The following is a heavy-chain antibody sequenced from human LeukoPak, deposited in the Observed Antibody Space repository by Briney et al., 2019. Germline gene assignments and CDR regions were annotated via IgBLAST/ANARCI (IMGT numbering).Heavy chain of an antibody. Sequence: PGGSLRLSCATSGFSFSNAWMNWVRQAPGKGLEWVSVIYSGGGTYYADSVKGRFTISRDHSKNTLYLQMNSLRAEDTAVYYCARDGPTYGDYAQFDLWGRGTLVTVSS. J-gene: IGHJ2*01. V-gene: IGHV3-53*01. D-gene: IGHD4-17*01. CDR1: GFSFSNAW. CDR3: ARDGPTYGDYAQFDL. CDR2: IYSGGGT.